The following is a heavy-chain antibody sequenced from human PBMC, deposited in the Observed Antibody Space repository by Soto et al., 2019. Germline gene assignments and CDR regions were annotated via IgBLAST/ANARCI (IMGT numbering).Heavy chain of an antibody. V-gene: IGHV2-5*01. CDR3: AHTKDSSGFLTS. Sequence: PTLVNPTQTLTLTCSFSGFSLSAYGVRVIWFRQPPGETLEWLALIHWNDDKRYSPYLKSRLTITKDTSKNQVVLTLTNLDPLDTGTYFCAHTKDSSGFLTSWGQGILVTVSS. CDR2: IHWNDDK. D-gene: IGHD3-22*01. CDR1: GFSLSAYGVR. J-gene: IGHJ5*02.